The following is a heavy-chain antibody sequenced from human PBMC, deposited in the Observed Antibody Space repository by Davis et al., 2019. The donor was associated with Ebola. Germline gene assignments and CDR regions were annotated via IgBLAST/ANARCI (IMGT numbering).Heavy chain of an antibody. CDR3: ARVTIHAFDI. CDR1: KFTLSSYW. Sequence: GESLKISCAASKFTLSSYWMSWVRQAPGKGLEWVATIENDGSKKYYMDSVKGRFTISRDNAKNSLFLQMNSLRDEDTAVYYCARVTIHAFDIWGQGTMVTVSS. CDR2: IENDGSKK. V-gene: IGHV3-7*01. D-gene: IGHD4/OR15-4a*01. J-gene: IGHJ3*02.